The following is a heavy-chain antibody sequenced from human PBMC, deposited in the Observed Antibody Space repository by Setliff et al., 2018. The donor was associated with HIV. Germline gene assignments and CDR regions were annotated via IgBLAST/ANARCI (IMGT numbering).Heavy chain of an antibody. CDR1: GGSISSHY. D-gene: IGHD6-13*01. V-gene: IGHV4-4*09. J-gene: IGHJ4*02. CDR3: ATRPADSKWYGVFDY. CDR2: IYTSGIT. Sequence: PSETLSLTCTVSGGSISSHYWSWIRQSPGKGLEWIGYIYTSGITNYNPSLKSRVTISVDTSKNQFSLKLNSVTAADTAVYYCATRPADSKWYGVFDYWGQGTLGTVSS.